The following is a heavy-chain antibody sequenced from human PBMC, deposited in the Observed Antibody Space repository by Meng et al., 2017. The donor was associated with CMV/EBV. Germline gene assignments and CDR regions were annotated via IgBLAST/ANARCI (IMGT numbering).Heavy chain of an antibody. CDR1: GFTFSNAW. V-gene: IGHV3-15*01. CDR2: IKSKTDGGTT. Sequence: ETLSLTCAASGFTFSNAWMSWVRQAPGKGLEWVGRIKSKTDGGTTDYAAPVKGRFTISRDDSKNTLYLQMNSLKTEDTAVYYCTTNLDGSGSYWGQGTLVTVSS. CDR3: TTNLDGSGSY. J-gene: IGHJ4*02. D-gene: IGHD3-10*01.